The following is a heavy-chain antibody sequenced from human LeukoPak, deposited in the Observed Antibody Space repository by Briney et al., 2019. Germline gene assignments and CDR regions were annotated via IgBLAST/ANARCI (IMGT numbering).Heavy chain of an antibody. Sequence: GGYLRLSCAASGFTFSSYWMSWVRQAPGKGLEWVANIKQDGSEKYYVDSVKGRFTISTDNAKNSLYLQMNSLRAEDTAVYYCARDRGGLTTVVTSGLAFDIWGQGTMVTVSS. CDR2: IKQDGSEK. CDR3: ARDRGGLTTVVTSGLAFDI. D-gene: IGHD4-23*01. V-gene: IGHV3-7*01. CDR1: GFTFSSYW. J-gene: IGHJ3*02.